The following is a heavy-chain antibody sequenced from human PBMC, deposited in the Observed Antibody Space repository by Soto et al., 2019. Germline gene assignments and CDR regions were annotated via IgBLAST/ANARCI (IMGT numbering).Heavy chain of an antibody. CDR3: AHKGPEDWPLDY. V-gene: IGHV2-5*02. J-gene: IGHJ4*02. D-gene: IGHD3-9*01. CDR1: GFSLSTSGVG. CDR2: IYWDDSK. Sequence: QITLKESGPTLVRPTQTLTLTCAFSGFSLSTSGVGVGWIRQPPGKALEWLAVIYWDDSKHYSPSLRSRLTITKDTPKHQVVLTMTNMDPMDTGTYYCAHKGPEDWPLDYWGQGTLVTVSS.